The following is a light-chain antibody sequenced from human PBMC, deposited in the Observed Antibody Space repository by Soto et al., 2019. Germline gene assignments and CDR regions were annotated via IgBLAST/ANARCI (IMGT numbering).Light chain of an antibody. V-gene: IGKV3-20*01. Sequence: EIVLTQSPGTLSLSPGERATLSCRASQSVSSSYLAWYQQKPGQAPSLLIYGASSRATSIPDRFSGSGSGTDFTLTISRLEPEDFAVYYCQRPRGLTFGGGTKVEIK. CDR3: QRPRGLT. CDR1: QSVSSSY. CDR2: GAS. J-gene: IGKJ4*01.